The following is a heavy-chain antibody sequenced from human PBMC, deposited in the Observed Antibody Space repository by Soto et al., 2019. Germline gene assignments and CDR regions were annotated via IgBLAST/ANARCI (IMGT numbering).Heavy chain of an antibody. CDR3: ARDSSITPRPLDY. J-gene: IGHJ4*02. D-gene: IGHD6-6*01. CDR2: ISSTGSYA. Sequence: GGSLRLSCATSGFTFRDYYMSWIRQAPGKGLEWVSYISSTGSYAKYADSVKGRFTISRDNAKNSLYLQMNSLRAEDTAVYYCARDSSITPRPLDYWGQGTPVTVSS. CDR1: GFTFRDYY. V-gene: IGHV3-11*06.